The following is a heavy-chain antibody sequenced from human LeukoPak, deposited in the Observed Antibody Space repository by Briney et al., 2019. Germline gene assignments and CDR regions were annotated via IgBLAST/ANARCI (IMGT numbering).Heavy chain of an antibody. D-gene: IGHD3-10*01. CDR3: ARRGEGPIGGIGY. V-gene: IGHV5-51*01. CDR1: GYRFGNYW. Sequence: GESLKISCKGSGYRFGNYWIGWVRQMPGKGLEWMGIIHPGDSDTRYSPSLQGQVTISAEKSITTAYLQWSSLKASDTAMYYCARRGEGPIGGIGYWGQGTLVTVSS. CDR2: IHPGDSDT. J-gene: IGHJ4*02.